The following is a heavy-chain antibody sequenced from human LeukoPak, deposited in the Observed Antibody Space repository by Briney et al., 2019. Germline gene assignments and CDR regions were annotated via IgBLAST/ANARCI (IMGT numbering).Heavy chain of an antibody. J-gene: IGHJ4*02. CDR3: ARMWFGESVSHFDY. Sequence: ASVKVSCKASGYTFTGYYMHWVRQAPGQGLEWMGWINPNSGGTNYAQKFQGRVTMTRDTSISTAYMELSRLRSDDTAVYYGARMWFGESVSHFDYWGQGTLVTVSS. V-gene: IGHV1-2*02. CDR1: GYTFTGYY. CDR2: INPNSGGT. D-gene: IGHD3-10*01.